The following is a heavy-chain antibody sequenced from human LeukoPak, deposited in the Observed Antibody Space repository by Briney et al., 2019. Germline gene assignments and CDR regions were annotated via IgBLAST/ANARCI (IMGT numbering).Heavy chain of an antibody. CDR3: AKAHATTGLGGGTWFGELSSYYYYYGMDV. Sequence: PGGSLRLSCAASGFTFSSYAMSWVRQAPGKGLEWVSAISGSGGSTYYADSVKGRFTISRDNSKNTLYLQMNSLRAEDTAVYYCAKAHATTGLGGGTWFGELSSYYYYYGMDVWGQGTTVTVSS. J-gene: IGHJ6*02. CDR2: ISGSGGST. D-gene: IGHD3-10*01. CDR1: GFTFSSYA. V-gene: IGHV3-23*01.